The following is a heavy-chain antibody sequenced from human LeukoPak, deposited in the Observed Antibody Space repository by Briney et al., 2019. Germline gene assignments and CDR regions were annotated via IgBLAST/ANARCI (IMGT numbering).Heavy chain of an antibody. CDR1: GYTFTGYY. J-gene: IGHJ6*02. Sequence: ASVKVSCKASGYTFTGYYMHWVRQAPGQGLEWMGWINPNSGGTNYAQKFQGRVTMTRDTSISTAYMELSRLRSDDTAVYYCARDSAIQLWYYYYYYGMDVWGQGTTVTVSS. CDR2: INPNSGGT. V-gene: IGHV1-2*02. D-gene: IGHD5-18*01. CDR3: ARDSAIQLWYYYYYYGMDV.